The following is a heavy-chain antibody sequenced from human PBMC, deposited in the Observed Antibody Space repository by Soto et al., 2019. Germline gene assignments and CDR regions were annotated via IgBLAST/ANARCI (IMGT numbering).Heavy chain of an antibody. Sequence: PGGSLRLSCAASGFTFSSYSMNWVRQAPGKGLEWVSSISSSSSYIYYADSVKGRFTISRDNAKNSLYLQMNSLRAEDTAVYYCARDPPTQNYYYGMDVWGQGTTVTVSS. CDR3: ARDPPTQNYYYGMDV. CDR1: GFTFSSYS. J-gene: IGHJ6*02. CDR2: ISSSSSYI. V-gene: IGHV3-21*01.